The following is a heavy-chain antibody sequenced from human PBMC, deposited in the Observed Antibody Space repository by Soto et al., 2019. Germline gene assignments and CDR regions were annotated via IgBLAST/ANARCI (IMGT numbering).Heavy chain of an antibody. D-gene: IGHD2-21*01. J-gene: IGHJ4*02. CDR3: ARDPHSSFDY. V-gene: IGHV3-33*01. Sequence: PGGSLILSCAASGFSFSSHGMHWVRQAPGEGLEWVAVIWYDGTRKYYADSVKGRFTISRDDSKNSLYLQMNSLRAEDTAVYYCARDPHSSFDYWGQGTLVTVSS. CDR1: GFSFSSHG. CDR2: IWYDGTRK.